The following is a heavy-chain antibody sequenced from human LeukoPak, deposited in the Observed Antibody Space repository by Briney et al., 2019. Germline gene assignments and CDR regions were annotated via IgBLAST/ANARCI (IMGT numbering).Heavy chain of an antibody. CDR3: ARGNYESSGTFDY. CDR1: GFNFSRYW. J-gene: IGHJ4*02. D-gene: IGHD3-22*01. Sequence: GGSLRLSCAASGFNFSRYWMRWVRQAPGKGLEWGANIKQDGSEKDYVDSVTGRFTISRDNAKNSLYLQMNSLRAEDTAGYYCARGNYESSGTFDYSGQGTLVTVSS. CDR2: IKQDGSEK. V-gene: IGHV3-7*01.